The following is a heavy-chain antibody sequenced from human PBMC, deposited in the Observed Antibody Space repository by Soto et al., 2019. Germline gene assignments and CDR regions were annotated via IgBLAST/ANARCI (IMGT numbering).Heavy chain of an antibody. J-gene: IGHJ5*02. Sequence: SETLSLTCAVSGGSITSGGFSWSWIRQPPGEDLEWIGNIFHSGRTYYKPSLRSRVTISVDSSKKSFSLTLTYVTAEDTPVYHCDPSHNWYPFETWGQGALITV. CDR3: DPSHNWYPFET. V-gene: IGHV4-30-2*01. D-gene: IGHD1-1*01. CDR1: GGSITSGGFS. CDR2: IFHSGRT.